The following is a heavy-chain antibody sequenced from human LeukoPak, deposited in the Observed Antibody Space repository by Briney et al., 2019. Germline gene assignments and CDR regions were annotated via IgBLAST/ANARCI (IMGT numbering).Heavy chain of an antibody. V-gene: IGHV3-53*01. J-gene: IGHJ4*02. CDR3: HKGVTSD. Sequence: GGSLRLSCAASGFTVSSNYMSWVRQAPGKGLEWVSVTYSGGSTYYVDSVKGRLTISRDNSKNTLYLQMNSLRAEDTAVYCCHKGVTSDWGQGTLVTVSS. CDR2: TYSGGST. CDR1: GFTVSSNY. D-gene: IGHD5-18*01.